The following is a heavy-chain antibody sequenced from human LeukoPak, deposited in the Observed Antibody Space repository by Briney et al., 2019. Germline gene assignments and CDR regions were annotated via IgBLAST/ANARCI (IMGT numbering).Heavy chain of an antibody. CDR3: ARRGFCGGNCNLSPFDY. V-gene: IGHV3-9*01. CDR2: ISGNSNSI. Sequence: PGGSLRLPCTASGFSFEDYSIHWVRQAPGQGLEWVSGISGNSNSIQYAESVKGRFTISRDNAKNSLYLQMNSLRAEDTAFYYCARRGFCGGNCNLSPFDYWGQGALVTVSS. D-gene: IGHD2-21*01. CDR1: GFSFEDYS. J-gene: IGHJ4*02.